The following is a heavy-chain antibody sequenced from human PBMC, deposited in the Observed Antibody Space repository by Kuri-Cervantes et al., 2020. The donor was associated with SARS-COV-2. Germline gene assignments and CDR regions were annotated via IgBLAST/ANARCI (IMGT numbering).Heavy chain of an antibody. J-gene: IGHJ6*03. D-gene: IGHD6-19*01. CDR3: ETGWVGYMDV. V-gene: IGHV1-58*01. CDR1: GFTFTSSA. CDR2: IVVGSGNT. Sequence: SVKVSCKASGFTFTSSAVQWVRQARGQRLEWIGWIVVGSGNTNYAQKFQGRVTMTEDTSTDTAYMELSSLRSEDTAVYYCETGWVGYMDVWGKGTTVTVSS.